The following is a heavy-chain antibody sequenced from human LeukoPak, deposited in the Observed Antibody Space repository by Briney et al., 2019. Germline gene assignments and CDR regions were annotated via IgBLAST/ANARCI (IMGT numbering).Heavy chain of an antibody. CDR3: ARGFPPRRSYDSSGYYSYNFGY. D-gene: IGHD3-22*01. J-gene: IGHJ4*02. Sequence: GASVTVSFMTSGYTFTNYGVTWVRQAPGEGLEWMGWISAYNGHTKYAQRLQGRVTMTTDTSTSTAYMELRSLRSDDTAVYYCARGFPPRRSYDSSGYYSYNFGYWGQGTLVTVSS. CDR2: ISAYNGHT. CDR1: GYTFTNYG. V-gene: IGHV1-18*01.